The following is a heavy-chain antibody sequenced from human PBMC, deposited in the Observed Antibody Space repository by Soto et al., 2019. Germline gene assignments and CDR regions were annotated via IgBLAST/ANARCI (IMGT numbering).Heavy chain of an antibody. CDR3: ATGGGWLTDY. J-gene: IGHJ4*02. V-gene: IGHV4-59*11. CDR1: GASLTNHW. CDR2: IHNTGGT. D-gene: IGHD6-19*01. Sequence: QVQLQESGPRLVKPSETLSLTCTISGASLTNHWCQWFRQPPGKGLEWIGYIHNTGGTNYNPSLKRPATISLDTSKNQFFLKVTSVTVADTAVYYCATGGGWLTDYWGQGTLVTVSS.